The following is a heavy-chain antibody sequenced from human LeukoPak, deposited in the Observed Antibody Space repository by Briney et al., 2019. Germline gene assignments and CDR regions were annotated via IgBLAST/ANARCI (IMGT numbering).Heavy chain of an antibody. D-gene: IGHD5-12*01. CDR1: GYTFTSYA. CDR2: IIPIFGTA. J-gene: IGHJ6*03. V-gene: IGHV1-69*05. Sequence: SVKVSCKASGYTFTSYAISWVRQAPGQGLEWTGRIIPIFGTANYAQKFQGRVTITTDESTSTAYMELSSLRSEDTAVYYCARGGYSGYDYGVGYYYYYYMDVWGKGTTVTVSS. CDR3: ARGGYSGYDYGVGYYYYYYMDV.